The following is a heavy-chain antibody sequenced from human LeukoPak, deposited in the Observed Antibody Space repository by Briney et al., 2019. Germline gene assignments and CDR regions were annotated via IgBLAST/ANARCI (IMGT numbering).Heavy chain of an antibody. CDR2: IKNKTDGGTT. Sequence: PGGSLRLSCAASGFTFSNAWMSWVRQAPGKGLEWVGRIKNKTDGGTTDYAAPVKGRFTISRDDSKNTLYLQMNSLKIEDTAVYYCATDPGEWEPIWGQGTMVTVSS. V-gene: IGHV3-15*01. D-gene: IGHD1-26*01. CDR3: ATDPGEWEPI. CDR1: GFTFSNAW. J-gene: IGHJ3*02.